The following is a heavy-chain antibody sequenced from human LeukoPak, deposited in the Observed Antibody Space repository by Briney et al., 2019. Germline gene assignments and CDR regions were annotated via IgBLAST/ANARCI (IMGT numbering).Heavy chain of an antibody. CDR2: ISTSGSTI. Sequence: GGSLRLSCAASGFTFSSYEMNWVCQAPGKGLDWVSYISTSGSTIYYADSVKGRFTISRDNAKNSLYLQMNSLRAEDTAVYYCARMVVAASWGQGTLVTVSS. CDR3: ARMVVAAS. CDR1: GFTFSSYE. D-gene: IGHD2-15*01. J-gene: IGHJ5*02. V-gene: IGHV3-48*03.